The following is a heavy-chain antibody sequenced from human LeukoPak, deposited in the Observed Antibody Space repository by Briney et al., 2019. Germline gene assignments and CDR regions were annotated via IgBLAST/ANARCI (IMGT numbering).Heavy chain of an antibody. CDR3: AKSGGYGLIDY. CDR2: INHSGST. Sequence: SETLSLTCAVYGGSFSGYYWSWIRQPPGKGPEWIGEINHSGSTNYNPSLKSRVTISVDTSKNQFSLRLSSVTAADTAMYYCAKSGGYGLIDYWGQGTLVTVSS. J-gene: IGHJ4*02. D-gene: IGHD1-26*01. CDR1: GGSFSGYY. V-gene: IGHV4-34*01.